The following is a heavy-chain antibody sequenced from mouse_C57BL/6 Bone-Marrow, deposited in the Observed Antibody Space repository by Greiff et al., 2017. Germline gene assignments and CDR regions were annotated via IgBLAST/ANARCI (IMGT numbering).Heavy chain of an antibody. J-gene: IGHJ2*01. CDR3: EGNWVGFDY. Sequence: QVQLQQSGPELVKPGASVKISCKASGYAFSSSWMNWVKQRPGKGLEWIGRIYPGDGDTNYNGKFKGKATLTADKSSSTAYMQLSSLPSSDSEVSFCEGNWVGFDYWGQGTTLTVSS. CDR2: IYPGDGDT. D-gene: IGHD4-1*01. CDR1: GYAFSSSW. V-gene: IGHV1-82*01.